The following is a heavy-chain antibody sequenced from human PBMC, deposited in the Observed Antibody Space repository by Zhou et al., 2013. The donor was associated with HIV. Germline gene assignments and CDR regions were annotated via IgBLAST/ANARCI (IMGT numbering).Heavy chain of an antibody. Sequence: LVQSGAEVKKPGSSVKVSCRASGYIFTTYGISWVRQAPGQGLEWMGWVSPYNGNINFAQSVQGRVTMTTDTSTNTAYMELRGLRSDDTAMYYCARDHAGSSGRRAFDIWGQGTMVTVSA. CDR1: GYIFTTYG. CDR2: VSPYNGNI. D-gene: IGHD6-6*01. J-gene: IGHJ3*02. V-gene: IGHV1-18*01. CDR3: ARDHAGSSGRRAFDI.